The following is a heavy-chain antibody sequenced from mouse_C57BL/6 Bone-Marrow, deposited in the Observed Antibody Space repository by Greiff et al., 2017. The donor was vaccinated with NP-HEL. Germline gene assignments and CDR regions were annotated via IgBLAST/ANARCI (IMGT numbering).Heavy chain of an antibody. CDR3: ARRRGY. J-gene: IGHJ4*01. CDR2: ISSGGSYT. V-gene: IGHV5-6*01. CDR1: GFTFSSYG. Sequence: EVHLVESGGDLVKPGGSLKLSCAASGFTFSSYGMSWVRQTPDKRLEWVATISSGGSYTYYPDSVKWRFTISGDNAKNTLYLQMSSLKSEDTAMYYCARRRGYWGQGTSVTVSS.